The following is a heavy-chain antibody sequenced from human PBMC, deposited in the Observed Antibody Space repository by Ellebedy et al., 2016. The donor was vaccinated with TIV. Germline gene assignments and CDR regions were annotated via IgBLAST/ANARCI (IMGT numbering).Heavy chain of an antibody. V-gene: IGHV4-4*02. D-gene: IGHD5-18*01. CDR1: GDSVTSSPNW. CDR2: VSHSGSN. J-gene: IGHJ5*02. Sequence: MPSETLSLTCGISGDSVTSSPNWWSWVRQPPGKGLEWIGEVSHSGSNNYNPSLKSRVTISLAESKNQFSLWLTSVTAADTAVYYCARGGPKGENSFFDPWGQGTLVTVSS. CDR3: ARGGPKGENSFFDP.